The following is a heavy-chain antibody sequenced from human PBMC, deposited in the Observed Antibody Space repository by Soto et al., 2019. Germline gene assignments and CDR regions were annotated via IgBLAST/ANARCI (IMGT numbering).Heavy chain of an antibody. D-gene: IGHD2-15*01. J-gene: IGHJ4*02. V-gene: IGHV1-69*12. CDR2: IIPMFDTP. CDR3: ARSGGLDRDFNY. Sequence: QVQLVQSGAEVKKPGSSVKVSCKASGGTFSSDSFSWVRQAPGQGLEWMGGIIPMFDTPIYAQKFQDRVTITEAESTSTAYMQLSILRSGDTAVYYCARSGGLDRDFNYWGQGTLVTVSS. CDR1: GGTFSSDS.